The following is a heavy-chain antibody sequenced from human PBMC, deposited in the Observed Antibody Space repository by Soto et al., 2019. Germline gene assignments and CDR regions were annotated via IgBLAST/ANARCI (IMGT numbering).Heavy chain of an antibody. CDR1: GFSRSTSGMC. CDR3: ARTQSRCGASGSFDY. V-gene: IGHV2-70*11. CDR2: IDWDDDK. Sequence: SGPTLVNPTQTLTLTCTFSGFSRSTSGMCVSWIRQPPGKALEWLARIDWDDDKYYSTSLKTRLTISKDTSKNQVVLTMTNMDPVDTATYYCARTQSRCGASGSFDYWGQGTLVTVSS. J-gene: IGHJ4*02. D-gene: IGHD3-10*01.